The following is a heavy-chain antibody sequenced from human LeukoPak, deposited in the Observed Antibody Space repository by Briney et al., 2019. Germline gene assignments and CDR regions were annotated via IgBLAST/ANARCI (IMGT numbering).Heavy chain of an antibody. CDR1: GGSISSYY. D-gene: IGHD3-10*01. Sequence: SEILSLTCTVSGGSISSYYWSWIRQPPGKGLEWIGYIYYSGSTNYNPSLKSRVTISVDTSKNQFSLKLSSVTAADTAVYYCARLAKDGSGSYYRIFYYYYYYMDVWGKGTTVTISS. CDR2: IYYSGST. J-gene: IGHJ6*03. V-gene: IGHV4-59*01. CDR3: ARLAKDGSGSYYRIFYYYYYYMDV.